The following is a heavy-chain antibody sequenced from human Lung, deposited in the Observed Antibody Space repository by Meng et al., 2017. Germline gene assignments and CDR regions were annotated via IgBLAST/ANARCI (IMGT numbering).Heavy chain of an antibody. CDR1: GGSIIGYF. D-gene: IGHD5/OR15-5a*01. Sequence: LLTQASPRTVKPSETLSFPLYVSGGSIIGYFWPWIRQPAGKGLDWIGRVYSSGSANYNPSLKRRVTMSVDRSKNQFSLQLTSVTAADTAVYYCARGVGSLDFWGQGALVTVSS. J-gene: IGHJ4*02. V-gene: IGHV4-4*07. CDR3: ARGVGSLDF. CDR2: VYSSGSA.